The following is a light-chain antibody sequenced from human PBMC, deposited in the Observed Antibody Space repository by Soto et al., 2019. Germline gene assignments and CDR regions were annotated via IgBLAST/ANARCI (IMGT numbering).Light chain of an antibody. CDR3: QQRSSWPLT. CDR1: ESVTSS. J-gene: IGKJ4*01. V-gene: IGKV3-11*01. Sequence: EIVMTQSPATLSVSPGDRATLSCRASESVTSSLAWYQQKPGQPPRLLIYAASTRATDVPARFSGGGSGTDFTLTISSLEPEDFAVYYCQQRSSWPLTFGGGTKVDIK. CDR2: AAS.